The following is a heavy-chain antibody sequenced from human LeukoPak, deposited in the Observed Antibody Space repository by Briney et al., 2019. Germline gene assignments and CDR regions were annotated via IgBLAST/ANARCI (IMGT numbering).Heavy chain of an antibody. D-gene: IGHD3-10*01. CDR2: IKQDGSQK. V-gene: IGHV3-7*03. Sequence: GGSLRLSCAASGLTFSSYWMSWVRQAPGKGLEWVANIKQDGSQKYYVDSVRGRFTISRDNAKNSLYLQMNSLRAEDTAVYYCAKAAVRGVIIAYDAFDIWGQGTMVTVSS. J-gene: IGHJ3*02. CDR1: GLTFSSYW. CDR3: AKAAVRGVIIAYDAFDI.